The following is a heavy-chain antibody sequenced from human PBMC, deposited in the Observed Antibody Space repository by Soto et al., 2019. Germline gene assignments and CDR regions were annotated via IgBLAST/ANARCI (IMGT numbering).Heavy chain of an antibody. J-gene: IGHJ4*02. CDR3: ASSKFRTGRTIDY. V-gene: IGHV4-34*01. D-gene: IGHD2-15*01. CDR2: INHSGST. Sequence: NPSETLSLTCAVYGGSFSGYYWSWIRQPPGKGLEWIGEINHSGSTNYNPSLKSRVTISVDTSKNQFSLKLSSVAAADTAVYYCASSKFRTGRTIDYWGQGTLVTVSS. CDR1: GGSFSGYY.